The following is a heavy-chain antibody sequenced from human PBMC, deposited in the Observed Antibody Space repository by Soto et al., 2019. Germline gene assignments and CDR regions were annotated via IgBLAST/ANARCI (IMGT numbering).Heavy chain of an antibody. V-gene: IGHV4-59*01. Sequence: SETLSLTCTVSGGSISSYYSSLIRQPPGKGLEWIGHIYSSGSTNYNPSLKSRATISVDTSKNQFSLKLSSVTAADTAVYYGASGLVTVVRDAIYNRFDPLGQGTLVTVSS. CDR2: IYSSGST. CDR1: GGSISSYY. D-gene: IGHD3-10*01. CDR3: ASGLVTVVRDAIYNRFDP. J-gene: IGHJ5*02.